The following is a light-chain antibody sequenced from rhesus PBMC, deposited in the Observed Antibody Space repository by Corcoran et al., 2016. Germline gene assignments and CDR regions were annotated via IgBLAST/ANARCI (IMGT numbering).Light chain of an antibody. J-gene: IGKJ1*01. V-gene: IGKV1-21*01. CDR2: KAS. CDR1: QGISSW. Sequence: DIQMTQSPSSLSASVGDRVTITCRASQGISSWLAWSQQKPGKAPKLLIYKASRLQSGVPSRFSVSGYGTDFTLTISSLQPEDFATYYCQQYNSAPWTFGQGTKVEIK. CDR3: QQYNSAPWT.